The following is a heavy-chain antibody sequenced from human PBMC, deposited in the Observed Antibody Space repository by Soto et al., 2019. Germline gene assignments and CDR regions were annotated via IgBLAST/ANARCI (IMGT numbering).Heavy chain of an antibody. CDR2: ISSSGSTI. D-gene: IGHD5-18*01. V-gene: IGHV3-11*01. Sequence: GGSLRLSCAASGFTFSDYYMSWIRQAPGKGLEWVSYISSSGSTIYYAGSVKGRFTISRDNAKNSLYLQMNSMRAEDTAVYYCARDRRYSYGVDYWGQGTLVTVYS. CDR3: ARDRRYSYGVDY. CDR1: GFTFSDYY. J-gene: IGHJ4*02.